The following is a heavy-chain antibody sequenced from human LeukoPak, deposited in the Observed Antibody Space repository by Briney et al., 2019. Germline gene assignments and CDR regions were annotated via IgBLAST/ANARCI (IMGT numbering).Heavy chain of an antibody. Sequence: SETLSLTCTVSGGSISSYYWSWIRQPAGKGLEWIGRIYTSGSTNYNPSLKSRVTMSVDTSKNQFSLKLSSVTAADTAVYYCARDWSYVMIFGRGQTNWFDPWGQGTLVTVSS. CDR3: ARDWSYVMIFGRGQTNWFDP. J-gene: IGHJ5*02. CDR2: IYTSGST. D-gene: IGHD3/OR15-3a*01. CDR1: GGSISSYY. V-gene: IGHV4-4*07.